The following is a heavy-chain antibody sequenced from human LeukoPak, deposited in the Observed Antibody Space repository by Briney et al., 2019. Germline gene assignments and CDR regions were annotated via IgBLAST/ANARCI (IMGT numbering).Heavy chain of an antibody. J-gene: IGHJ6*03. CDR2: IYSDNT. V-gene: IGHV3-66*03. Sequence: PGGSLRLSCTVSGFTVSSNSMSWVRQAPGKGLEWVSFIYSDNTHYSDSVKGRFTISRDNSKNTLYLQMNSLRAEDTAVYYCARGTYYDFWSGYGHYYYYMDVWGKGTTVTVSS. CDR3: ARGTYYDFWSGYGHYYYYMDV. CDR1: GFTVSSNS. D-gene: IGHD3-3*01.